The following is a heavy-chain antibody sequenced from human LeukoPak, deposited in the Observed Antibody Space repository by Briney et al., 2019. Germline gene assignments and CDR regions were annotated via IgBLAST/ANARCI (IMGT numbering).Heavy chain of an antibody. Sequence: SETLSLTCAVYGGSFSGYYWSWIRQPPGKGLEWIGEINHSGSTNYNPSLKSRVTISVDTSKNQFSLKLSSVTAADTAVYYCARDSQGDDAFDIWGQGTMVTVSS. CDR1: GGSFSGYY. CDR3: ARDSQGDDAFDI. V-gene: IGHV4-34*01. J-gene: IGHJ3*02. CDR2: INHSGST. D-gene: IGHD2-21*01.